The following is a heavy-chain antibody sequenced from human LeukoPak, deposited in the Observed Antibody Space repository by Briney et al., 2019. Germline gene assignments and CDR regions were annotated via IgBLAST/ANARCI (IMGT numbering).Heavy chain of an antibody. V-gene: IGHV3-7*01. Sequence: PGGSLRLSCAASGFTFSDYYMSWIRQAPGKGPEWVAHIKENGNEQYYADSVKGRFTISRDNVKQSLGLQMNSLRVEDTAVYYCARGPGDFDASDIWGQGTMVTVSS. D-gene: IGHD1-14*01. J-gene: IGHJ3*02. CDR1: GFTFSDYY. CDR3: ARGPGDFDASDI. CDR2: IKENGNEQ.